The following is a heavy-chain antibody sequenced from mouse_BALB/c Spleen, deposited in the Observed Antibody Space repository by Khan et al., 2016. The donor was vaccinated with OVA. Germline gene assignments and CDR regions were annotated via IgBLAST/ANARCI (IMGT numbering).Heavy chain of an antibody. CDR1: GFSLSRYN. CDR3: ARAYYRYDGYYAMDY. CDR2: LWGGGGT. J-gene: IGHJ4*01. Sequence: VQLKKSGPGLVAPSQRLSSTCTLSGFSLSRYNIPCVRHPPGNGLKLLGMLWGGGGTDYNSPLKIRLSISKDNSKSQVFLKMNSLQTDDTAMYFCARAYYRYDGYYAMDYWGQGTSVTVSS. D-gene: IGHD2-14*01. V-gene: IGHV2-6-4*01.